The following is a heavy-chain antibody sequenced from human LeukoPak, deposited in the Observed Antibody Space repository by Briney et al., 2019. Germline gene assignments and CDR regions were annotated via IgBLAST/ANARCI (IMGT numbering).Heavy chain of an antibody. CDR1: GFSFRDYA. Sequence: PGGSLRLSCTTSGFSFRDYALTWVRQAPGKGLGWVGFIRSKAYAETTEYAASVKGRFTISRDDSKTIAYLQMNSLTTEDTAVYYCARGGDFGVPAPLGIDAFDFWGQGTMVTVSS. V-gene: IGHV3-49*04. J-gene: IGHJ3*01. CDR2: IRSKAYAETT. D-gene: IGHD2-2*01. CDR3: ARGGDFGVPAPLGIDAFDF.